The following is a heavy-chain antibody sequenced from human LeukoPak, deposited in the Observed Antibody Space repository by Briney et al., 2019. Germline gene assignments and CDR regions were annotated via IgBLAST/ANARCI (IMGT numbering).Heavy chain of an antibody. Sequence: SESLSLTCTVSNGSISNSYWSSIRQPPGKGLEWTAYIYYSVSTNYIHSLKSRVTMSLDTSKNQFSLKLSSVSAADTAVYYCSRVIKGPLGGRYKCLDPWGQGTLVTVSS. CDR2: IYYSVST. J-gene: IGHJ5*02. CDR1: NGSISNSY. CDR3: SRVIKGPLGGRYKCLDP. V-gene: IGHV4-59*01. D-gene: IGHD3-10*01.